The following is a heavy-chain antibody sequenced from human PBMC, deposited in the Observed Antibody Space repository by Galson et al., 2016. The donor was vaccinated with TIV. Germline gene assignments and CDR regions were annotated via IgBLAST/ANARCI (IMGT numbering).Heavy chain of an antibody. CDR2: IYPDYSGGTM. J-gene: IGHJ4*02. V-gene: IGHV3-53*01. CDR1: GFSVSDDC. CDR3: ARGYSDAWSKNFFDY. D-gene: IGHD6-19*01. Sequence: SLRLSCAASGFSVSDDCMSWVRQAPGKGLEWLSIIYPDYSGGTMFYADSAKGRFTISRDNAQNTLYLQMNSLRAEDTAVYYCARGYSDAWSKNFFDYWGQGTLVTVSS.